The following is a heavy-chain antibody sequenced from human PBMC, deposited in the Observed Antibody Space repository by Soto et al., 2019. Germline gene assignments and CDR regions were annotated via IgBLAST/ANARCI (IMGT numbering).Heavy chain of an antibody. Sequence: TVYAGSFGGYYWRWIRQPPGEGLEWIGFISYSGTTSYSPSLKSRVAISLDTSKNQFSLSLSSVTAADTAVYYCARGRGYSYGLDPWGQGTLVTVSS. CDR3: ARGRGYSYGLDP. D-gene: IGHD5-18*01. J-gene: IGHJ5*02. CDR1: AGSFGGYY. CDR2: ISYSGTT. V-gene: IGHV4-30-4*01.